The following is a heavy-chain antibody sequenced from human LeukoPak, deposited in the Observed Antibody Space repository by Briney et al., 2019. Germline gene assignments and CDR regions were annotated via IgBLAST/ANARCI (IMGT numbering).Heavy chain of an antibody. CDR3: ARASQPKYSSGSEYFQH. Sequence: PSETLSLTCTVSGGSISSSSYYWGWIRQHPGKGLEWIGYIYYSGSTYYNPSLKSRVTISVDTSKNQFSLKLSSVTAADTAVYYCARASQPKYSSGSEYFQHWGQGTLVTVSS. CDR2: IYYSGST. J-gene: IGHJ1*01. CDR1: GGSISSSSYY. D-gene: IGHD6-19*01. V-gene: IGHV4-31*03.